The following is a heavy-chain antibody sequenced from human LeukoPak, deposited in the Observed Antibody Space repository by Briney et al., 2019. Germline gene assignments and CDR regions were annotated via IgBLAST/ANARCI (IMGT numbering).Heavy chain of an antibody. Sequence: PSETLSLACTVSGGSVSSYIYYWNWIPQPPGKGLEWIGYIYYSGSTNYNPSLKSRVTISVDTSKNQFSLKLTSLTAADTAVYYCAREDSSGYLGYWGQGTLVTVSS. V-gene: IGHV4-61*01. J-gene: IGHJ4*02. CDR2: IYYSGST. CDR1: GGSVSSYIYY. D-gene: IGHD3-22*01. CDR3: AREDSSGYLGY.